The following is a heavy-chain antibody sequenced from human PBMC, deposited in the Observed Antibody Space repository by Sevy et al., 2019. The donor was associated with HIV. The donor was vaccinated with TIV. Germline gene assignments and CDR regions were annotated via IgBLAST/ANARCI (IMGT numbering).Heavy chain of an antibody. Sequence: GGSLRLSCAASGFTFSSYWMSWVRQAPGKGLEWVANIKQDGSEKYYVDSVKGRFTISRDNAKNSLYLQMNSLRAEDTAVYYCARIPPISYDFWSGYYGTYYYYGMDVWGQGTTVTVSS. CDR1: GFTFSSYW. D-gene: IGHD3-3*01. CDR2: IKQDGSEK. V-gene: IGHV3-7*01. CDR3: ARIPPISYDFWSGYYGTYYYYGMDV. J-gene: IGHJ6*02.